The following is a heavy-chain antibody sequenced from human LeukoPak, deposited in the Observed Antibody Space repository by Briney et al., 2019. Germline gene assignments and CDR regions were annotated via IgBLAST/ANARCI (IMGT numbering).Heavy chain of an antibody. J-gene: IGHJ3*02. CDR2: INPSGGSP. Sequence: GASVKVSCKASGYTFTNYFIHWVQQAPGQGLEWMGIINPSGGSPIYAKTFRGRVTMTRDTSTSTVYMELSSLRSEDTAVYYCARVRDYGDYYDAFDIWGQGTMVTVSS. D-gene: IGHD4-17*01. CDR1: GYTFTNYF. CDR3: ARVRDYGDYYDAFDI. V-gene: IGHV1-46*01.